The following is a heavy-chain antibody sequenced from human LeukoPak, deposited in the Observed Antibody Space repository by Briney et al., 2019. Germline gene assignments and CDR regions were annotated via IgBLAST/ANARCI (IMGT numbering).Heavy chain of an antibody. CDR3: ARELSGSYAIDY. V-gene: IGHV4-59*12. Sequence: SETLSLTCTVSGGSISSYYWSWIRQPPGKGLEWIGYIYYSGSTNYNPSLKSRVTISVDTSKNQFSLKLSSVTAADTAVYYCARELSGSYAIDYWGQGTLVTVSS. D-gene: IGHD1-26*01. J-gene: IGHJ4*02. CDR1: GGSISSYY. CDR2: IYYSGST.